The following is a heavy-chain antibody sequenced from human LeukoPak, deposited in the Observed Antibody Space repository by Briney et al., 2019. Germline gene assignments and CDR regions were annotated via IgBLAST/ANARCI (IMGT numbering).Heavy chain of an antibody. CDR3: AKDQQLEPFHY. J-gene: IGHJ4*02. CDR2: IRYDGSNE. D-gene: IGHD1-1*01. Sequence: GGSLRLSCVTSGFTFSEFAMHWVRQAPGQGLEWVAFIRYDGSNEYYADSVKGRFTISRDNSNNALYLQMDSLRAEDTAMYYCAKDQQLEPFHYWGQGTLVTVSS. CDR1: GFTFSEFA. V-gene: IGHV3-30*02.